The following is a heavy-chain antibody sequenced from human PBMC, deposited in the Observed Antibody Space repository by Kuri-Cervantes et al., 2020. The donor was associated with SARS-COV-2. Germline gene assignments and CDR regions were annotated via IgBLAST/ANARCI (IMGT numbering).Heavy chain of an antibody. CDR2: INHSGST. CDR1: GGSSSGYY. CDR3: ARGEYYYGSAAEPYYYYGMDV. V-gene: IGHV4-34*01. Sequence: SETLSLTCAVYGGSSSGYYWSWIRQPPGKGLEWIGEINHSGSTNYNPSLKSRVTISVDTSKNQFSLKLSSVTAADTAVYYCARGEYYYGSAAEPYYYYGMDVWGQGTTVTVSS. D-gene: IGHD3-10*01. J-gene: IGHJ6*02.